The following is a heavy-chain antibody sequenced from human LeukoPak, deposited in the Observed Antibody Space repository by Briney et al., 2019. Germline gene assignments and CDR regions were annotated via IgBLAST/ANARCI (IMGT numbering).Heavy chain of an antibody. CDR2: VDPEDGET. CDR1: GYTFTDYY. V-gene: IGHV1-69-2*01. Sequence: GATVKISCKVSGYTFTDYYMHWVQQAPGKGLEWMGLVDPEDGETIYAEKFQGRVTITADTSTDTAYMELSSLRSEDTAVYYCARETRGSNVVVVAATAHFQHWGQGTLVTVSS. D-gene: IGHD2-15*01. J-gene: IGHJ1*01. CDR3: ARETRGSNVVVVAATAHFQH.